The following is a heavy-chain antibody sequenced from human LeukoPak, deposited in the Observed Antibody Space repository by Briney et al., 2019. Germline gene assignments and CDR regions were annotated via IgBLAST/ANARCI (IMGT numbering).Heavy chain of an antibody. V-gene: IGHV3-48*04. J-gene: IGHJ4*02. CDR2: ITTGGSSI. D-gene: IGHD3-22*01. Sequence: GGSLRLSCAASGFTFSAYAMTWVRQAAGKGLECVSHITTGGSSIFYADSVKGRFTISRDNAKNSLYLQMNSLRAEDSAVYYCAKDLEGYYDSSGYYLDHWGQGTLVTVSS. CDR3: AKDLEGYYDSSGYYLDH. CDR1: GFTFSAYA.